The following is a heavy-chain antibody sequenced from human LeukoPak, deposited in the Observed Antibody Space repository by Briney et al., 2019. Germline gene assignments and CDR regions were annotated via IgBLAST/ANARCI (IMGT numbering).Heavy chain of an antibody. Sequence: ASVKVTCKASGGTFSSYAISWVRQAPAQGLEWMGGIIPIFGTANYAQKFQGRVTITADKSTSTAYMELSSLRSEDTAVYYCARDGDYNPLDYWGQGTLVTVSS. CDR3: ARDGDYNPLDY. V-gene: IGHV1-69*06. CDR2: IIPIFGTA. D-gene: IGHD4-17*01. J-gene: IGHJ4*02. CDR1: GGTFSSYA.